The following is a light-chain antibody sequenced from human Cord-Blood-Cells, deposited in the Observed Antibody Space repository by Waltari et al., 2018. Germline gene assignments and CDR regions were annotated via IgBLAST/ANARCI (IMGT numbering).Light chain of an antibody. CDR1: HSVSRY. V-gene: IGKV3-11*01. CDR3: QQRSNWPKLT. CDR2: DAT. J-gene: IGKJ4*01. Sequence: EIALTQLPASLSVSTGDRATFYCRASHSVSRYLAWSQQKPGQAPRLLIYDATNRATGIPARFSGSGSGTDFTLTISSLEPEDFAVYYCQQRSNWPKLTFGGGTKVEIK.